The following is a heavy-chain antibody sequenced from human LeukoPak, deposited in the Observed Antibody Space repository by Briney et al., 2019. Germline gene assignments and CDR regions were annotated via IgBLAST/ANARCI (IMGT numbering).Heavy chain of an antibody. CDR3: ARVLRGVDYYYYMDV. V-gene: IGHV4-59*02. Sequence: SETLSLTCTISGGSVSDYYWSWIRQPPGKGLEWIGYIYYSGSTNYNPSLKSRVTISVDTSKNQFSLKLSSVTAADTAVYYCARVLRGVDYYYYMDVWGKGTTVTVSS. CDR2: IYYSGST. D-gene: IGHD2-21*01. J-gene: IGHJ6*03. CDR1: GGSVSDYY.